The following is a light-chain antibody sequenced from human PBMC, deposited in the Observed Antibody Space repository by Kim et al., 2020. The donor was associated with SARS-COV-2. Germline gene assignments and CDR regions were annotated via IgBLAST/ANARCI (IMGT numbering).Light chain of an antibody. Sequence: PALSLSPGERAPLSCRASQSVGTYLAWYQQKPGQAPRLLIYDASKRATGIPARFRGSGSGTDFTLTIGTLEPEDSAVYYCQQRGNFGQGTRLEIK. V-gene: IGKV3-11*01. J-gene: IGKJ5*01. CDR3: QQRGN. CDR1: QSVGTY. CDR2: DAS.